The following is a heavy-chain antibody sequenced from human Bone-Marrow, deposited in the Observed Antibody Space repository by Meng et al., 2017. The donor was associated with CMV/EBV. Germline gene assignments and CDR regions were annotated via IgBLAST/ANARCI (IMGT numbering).Heavy chain of an antibody. V-gene: IGHV4-59*12. CDR3: ARGHGKKLGLYYYYYYGMDV. D-gene: IGHD7-27*01. Sequence: SETLSLTCTVSGGSISSYYWSWIRQPPGKGLEWIGYIYYSGSTNYNPSLKSRVTISVDTSKNQFSLKLSSVTAADTAVYYCARGHGKKLGLYYYYYYGMDVWGQGTTVTFSS. CDR2: IYYSGST. CDR1: GGSISSYY. J-gene: IGHJ6*02.